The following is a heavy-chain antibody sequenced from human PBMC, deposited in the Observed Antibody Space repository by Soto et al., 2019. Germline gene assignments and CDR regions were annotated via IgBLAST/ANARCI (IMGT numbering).Heavy chain of an antibody. CDR2: ISTSSSTI. J-gene: IGHJ4*02. CDR1: GFSFSSYS. V-gene: IGHV3-48*02. Sequence: EVQLVESGGGLVQPGGSLRLSCAASGFSFSSYSMNWVRQAPGKGLEWVSHISTSSSTIYYADSVKGRFTISRDNAKNSLYLQMNSLRDEDTAVYYCARTLVADFDYWGQGTLVTVSS. D-gene: IGHD6-25*01. CDR3: ARTLVADFDY.